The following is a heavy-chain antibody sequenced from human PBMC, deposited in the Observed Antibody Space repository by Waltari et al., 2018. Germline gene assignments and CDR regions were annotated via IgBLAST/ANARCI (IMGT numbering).Heavy chain of an antibody. D-gene: IGHD3-22*01. CDR2: INGYGDKT. CDR3: AKAHFYDTSGYIEH. CDR1: GFIFTDSP. Sequence: EVQVLESGGGLVQPGGSLRLTCAASGFIFTDSPINWVRQAPGKGLEWVSGINGYGDKTYYADSVKGRFTLSRDNSRNTLSLQMNSLRAEDTAVYYCAKAHFYDTSGYIEHWGQGTLVTVSS. J-gene: IGHJ5*02. V-gene: IGHV3-23*01.